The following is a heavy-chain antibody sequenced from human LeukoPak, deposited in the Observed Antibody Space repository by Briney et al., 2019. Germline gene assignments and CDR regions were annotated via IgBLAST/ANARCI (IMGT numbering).Heavy chain of an antibody. CDR1: GFTFSSSA. CDR2: ISNNGGST. J-gene: IGHJ4*02. CDR3: AKVPGSSITRYFYFDY. Sequence: GGSLRLSFAASGFTFSSSAMSWVRQAPGKGQEWVSAISNNGGSTYYADSVQGRFTNSRDNTKSTLCLQMNSLKAEDTAVEYWAKVPGSSITRYFYFDYWGQGTLVPVSS. V-gene: IGHV3-23*01. D-gene: IGHD6-13*01.